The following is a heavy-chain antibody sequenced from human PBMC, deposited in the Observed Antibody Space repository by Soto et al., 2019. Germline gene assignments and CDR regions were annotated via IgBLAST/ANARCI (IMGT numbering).Heavy chain of an antibody. Sequence: SVKVSCKASGGTFSSYAISWVRQAPGQGLEWMGGIIPIFGTANYAQKFQGRVTITADESTSTAYMELSSLKSEDTAVYYCARVISSGYYREYYFDYWGQGTLVTVSS. CDR2: IIPIFGTA. J-gene: IGHJ4*02. CDR1: GGTFSSYA. V-gene: IGHV1-69*13. D-gene: IGHD3-22*01. CDR3: ARVISSGYYREYYFDY.